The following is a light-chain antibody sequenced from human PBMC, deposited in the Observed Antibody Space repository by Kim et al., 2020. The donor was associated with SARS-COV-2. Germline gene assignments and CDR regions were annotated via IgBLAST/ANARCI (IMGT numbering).Light chain of an antibody. V-gene: IGKV1-39*01. Sequence: IQMTQSPSSLSASVGDRVTITCRASQSIGDYLNWYQHRPGKAPKLLIHAASSLQSDVPSRFSGSGSGTDFTLTISGLQPEDFTTYFCQQSYSTPHITFGPGTRLEIK. CDR2: AAS. CDR3: QQSYSTPHIT. CDR1: QSIGDY. J-gene: IGKJ5*01.